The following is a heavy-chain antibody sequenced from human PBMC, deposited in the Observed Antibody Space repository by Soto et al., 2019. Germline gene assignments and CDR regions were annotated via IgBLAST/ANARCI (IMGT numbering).Heavy chain of an antibody. D-gene: IGHD3-10*01. CDR1: GGSISGSSYY. V-gene: IGHV4-39*01. CDR3: ASPFGELLSVDT. Sequence: SETLSLTCSVSGGSISGSSYYWGWIRQPPGKGLEWIGSVYYSGNTYYNPSLKSRVTIFVDTAKNQFSLKLSSVTAADTAVYYCASPFGELLSVDTWGQGALVTVSS. J-gene: IGHJ4*02. CDR2: VYYSGNT.